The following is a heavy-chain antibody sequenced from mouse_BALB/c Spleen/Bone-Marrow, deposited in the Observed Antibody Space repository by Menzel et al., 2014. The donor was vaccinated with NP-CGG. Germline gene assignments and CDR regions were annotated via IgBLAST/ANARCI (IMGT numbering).Heavy chain of an antibody. CDR1: GYIFTSYW. D-gene: IGHD2-2*01. Sequence: VQLQQSGAELVRPGASVKLSCKTSGYIFTSYWIHWVKQRSGQGLEWIARIYPGSGSTYYTEKFEGKATLTADKSSSSAYMQLSSLKSEDSAVYFYASGVTTGWFVYWGQGTLVTVSA. CDR2: IYPGSGST. V-gene: IGHV1-76*01. J-gene: IGHJ3*01. CDR3: ASGVTTGWFVY.